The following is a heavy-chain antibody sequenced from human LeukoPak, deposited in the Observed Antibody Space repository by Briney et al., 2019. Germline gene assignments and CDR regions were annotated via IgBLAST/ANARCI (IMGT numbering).Heavy chain of an antibody. CDR1: GFTFSSSA. CDR3: ATGYQYYDYYYMDV. D-gene: IGHD6-25*01. V-gene: IGHV3-23*01. J-gene: IGHJ6*03. CDR2: ITASGDNT. Sequence: PGGTLRLSCAASGFTFSSSAVSWVRKAPGKGLERVSGITASGDNTYYADSVKGRFNISRDNSKSTLYLQMNSLRAEDTAVYYCATGYQYYDYYYMDVWGKGTTVTISS.